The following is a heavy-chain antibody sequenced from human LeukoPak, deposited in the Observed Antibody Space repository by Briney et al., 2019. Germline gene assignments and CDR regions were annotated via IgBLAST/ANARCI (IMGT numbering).Heavy chain of an antibody. CDR3: ARHLEDSSGYYYFDY. V-gene: IGHV4-39*01. Sequence: SSYAMGWIRQPPGKGLEWIGSIYYSGSTYYNPSLKSRVTISVDTSKNQFFLKLSSVTAADTAVYYCARHLEDSSGYYYFDYWGQGTLVTVSS. J-gene: IGHJ4*02. CDR2: IYYSGST. CDR1: SSYA. D-gene: IGHD3-22*01.